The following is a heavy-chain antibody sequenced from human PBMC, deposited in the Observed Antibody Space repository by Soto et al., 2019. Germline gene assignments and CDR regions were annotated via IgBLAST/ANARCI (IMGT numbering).Heavy chain of an antibody. J-gene: IGHJ4*02. CDR2: ISGRGGRT. CDR3: ANSLLWCGDLHY. CDR1: GFTFSSYA. Sequence: EVQLLESGGGLVQPGGSLRLSCAASGFTFSSYAMSWVRQAPGKGLEWVSAISGRGGRTYYADSVKGRFTISRDNSKNTLYLQMNSLRAEDPAVYYCANSLLWCGDLHYWVQGTLVTVSS. V-gene: IGHV3-23*01. D-gene: IGHD3-10*01.